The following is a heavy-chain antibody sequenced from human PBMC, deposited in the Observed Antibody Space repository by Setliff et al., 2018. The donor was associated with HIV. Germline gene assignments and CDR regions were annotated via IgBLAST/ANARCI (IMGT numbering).Heavy chain of an antibody. CDR3: ARDRSSTGDYNEEHLFEY. D-gene: IGHD3-22*01. Sequence: ASVKVSCKASGYTFNDYGISWVRQAPGHGLEWMGWISGHNGYTNYAQKVQGGVTMTTDTSTSTAYMELRGLRSDDTAVYYCARDRSSTGDYNEEHLFEYWGQGTLVTVSS. CDR2: ISGHNGYT. CDR1: GYTFNDYG. J-gene: IGHJ4*02. V-gene: IGHV1-18*01.